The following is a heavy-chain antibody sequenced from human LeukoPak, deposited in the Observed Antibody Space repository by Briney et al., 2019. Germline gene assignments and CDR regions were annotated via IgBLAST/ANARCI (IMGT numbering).Heavy chain of an antibody. Sequence: GGSLRLSCAASGFTFSSYSMNWVRQAPGKGLEWVSYISSSSSTIYYADSVKGRFTISRDNAKNSLYLQMNSLRAEDTAVYYCARDGMARDWNYGGNWFDPWGQGTLVTVSS. J-gene: IGHJ5*02. V-gene: IGHV3-48*01. CDR3: ARDGMARDWNYGGNWFDP. CDR1: GFTFSSYS. CDR2: ISSSSSTI. D-gene: IGHD1-7*01.